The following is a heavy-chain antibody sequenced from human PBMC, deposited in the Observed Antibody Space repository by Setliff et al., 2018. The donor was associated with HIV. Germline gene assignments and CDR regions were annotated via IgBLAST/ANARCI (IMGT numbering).Heavy chain of an antibody. J-gene: IGHJ4*02. Sequence: SGPTLVNPTQPLTMTCTFSGFSLRTNGVGVGWIRQPPGKALEWLALIYWDNDKRYSPSLKSRLTITKDTSKNQVVLKMTNMDPVDTATYYCAHSGGSSSRLDYWGQGMLVTVSS. CDR1: GFSLRTNGVG. CDR3: AHSGGSSSRLDY. CDR2: IYWDNDK. V-gene: IGHV2-5*02. D-gene: IGHD6-13*01.